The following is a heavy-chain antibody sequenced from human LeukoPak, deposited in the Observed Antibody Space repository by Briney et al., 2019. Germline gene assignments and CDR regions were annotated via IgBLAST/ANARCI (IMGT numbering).Heavy chain of an antibody. CDR3: ATDYYGSGSYKDYYYYYMDV. V-gene: IGHV4-38-2*02. CDR1: GYSISSGYY. D-gene: IGHD3-10*01. J-gene: IGHJ6*03. CDR2: IYHSGST. Sequence: PSVTLSLTCTVSGYSISSGYYWGWIRQPPGKGLEWIGSIYHSGSTYYNPSLKSRVTISVDTSKNQFSLKLSSVTAADTAVYYCATDYYGSGSYKDYYYYYMDVWGKGTTVTVSS.